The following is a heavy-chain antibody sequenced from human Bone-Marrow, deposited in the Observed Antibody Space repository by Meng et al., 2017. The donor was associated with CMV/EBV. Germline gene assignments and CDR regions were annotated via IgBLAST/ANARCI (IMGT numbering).Heavy chain of an antibody. D-gene: IGHD1-1*01. Sequence: ASVKVSCKASGGTFSSYTISWVRQAPGQGLEWMGWINPNSGGTNYAQKFQGRVTMTRDTSISTDYMELSRLRSDDTAVYYCARDAAPGTRGHDWGQGTLVTVSS. V-gene: IGHV1-2*02. CDR2: INPNSGGT. CDR3: ARDAAPGTRGHD. CDR1: GGTFSSYT. J-gene: IGHJ4*02.